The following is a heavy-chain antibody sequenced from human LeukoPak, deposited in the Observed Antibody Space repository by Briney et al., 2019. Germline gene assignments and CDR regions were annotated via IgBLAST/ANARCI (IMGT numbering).Heavy chain of an antibody. CDR1: GYIFTSYG. J-gene: IGHJ4*02. V-gene: IGHV1-18*01. CDR3: ARGSTARYYYDSSGYYRGAFDY. Sequence: ASVKVSCKASGYIFTSYGISWVRQAPGQGLEWMGWISAYNGKTNYAQKFQGRVTMTTDTSTSTAYMELRSLRSDDTAVYYCARGSTARYYYDSSGYYRGAFDYWGQGTLVTVSS. D-gene: IGHD3-22*01. CDR2: ISAYNGKT.